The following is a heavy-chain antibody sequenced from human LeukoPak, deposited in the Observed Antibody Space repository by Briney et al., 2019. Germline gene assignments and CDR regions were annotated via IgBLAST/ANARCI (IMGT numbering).Heavy chain of an antibody. D-gene: IGHD6-13*01. J-gene: IGHJ6*02. CDR2: IIPKLGTA. Sequence: SVKVSSKPSRGTLSDYVTSSVPEAPEQRPERMSRIIPKLGTASYAQKFQGRVTITADRSTNTAYMELSSLKSEDTAVYYCARDAAAAGQMGFLYYHYYGMDVWGQGTTVTVSS. CDR1: RGTLSDYV. V-gene: IGHV1-69*04. CDR3: ARDAAAAGQMGFLYYHYYGMDV.